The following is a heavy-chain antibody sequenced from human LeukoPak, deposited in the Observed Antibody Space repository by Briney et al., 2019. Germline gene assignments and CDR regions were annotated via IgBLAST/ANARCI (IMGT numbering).Heavy chain of an antibody. CDR1: GFTFDNYA. V-gene: IGHV3-21*01. Sequence: GGSLRLSCAASGFTFDNYAMNWVRQAPGKGLEWVSSISTSSRYIYYADSVKGRFTISRDNAKTSIYLQMNSLRAEDTAVYYCAPLGVLISGYRAFDIWGQGTMVAVSS. J-gene: IGHJ3*02. CDR2: ISTSSRYI. D-gene: IGHD3-3*01. CDR3: APLGVLISGYRAFDI.